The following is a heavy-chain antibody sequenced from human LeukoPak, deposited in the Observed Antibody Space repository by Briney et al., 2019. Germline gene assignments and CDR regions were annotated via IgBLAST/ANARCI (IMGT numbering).Heavy chain of an antibody. V-gene: IGHV4-4*07. CDR1: GGSISSYY. J-gene: IGHJ3*02. D-gene: IGHD3-22*01. CDR3: ARDYYDSSGYGAFDI. CDR2: IYTSGST. Sequence: SETLSLTCTVSGGSISSYYWSWIRQPPGKGLEWIGRIYTSGSTNYNPSLKSRVTMSVDTSKNQFSLKLSSVTAADTAVYYCARDYYDSSGYGAFDIWGQGTMVTVSS.